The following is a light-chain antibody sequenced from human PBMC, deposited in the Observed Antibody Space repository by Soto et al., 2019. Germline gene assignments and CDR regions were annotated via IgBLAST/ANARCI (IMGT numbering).Light chain of an antibody. CDR3: QKYNSAPLT. J-gene: IGKJ4*01. CDR1: QTIDSW. Sequence: DIQMTQSPSTLSASVGDRVTITCRASQTIDSWLAWYQQRPGKPPNLLIYKASTLASGVPSRFSGSGSGTEFTLTISSLQPEDVATYYCQKYNSAPLTFGGGTKVDIK. V-gene: IGKV1-5*03. CDR2: KAS.